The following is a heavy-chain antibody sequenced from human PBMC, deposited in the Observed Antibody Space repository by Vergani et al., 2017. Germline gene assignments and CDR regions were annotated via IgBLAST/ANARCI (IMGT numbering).Heavy chain of an antibody. Sequence: QVQLQQWGAGQLKPSETLSLTCAVYGGSFSGYYWSWIRQPPGKGLQWIGEINHSGSTNYNPSLKIRVTISVAPSKNQLALKLSSVTAADTAVYYCAGVLERPGYYFDYWGQGTLVTVSS. V-gene: IGHV4-34*01. J-gene: IGHJ4*02. CDR1: GGSFSGYY. CDR2: INHSGST. D-gene: IGHD1-1*01. CDR3: AGVLERPGYYFDY.